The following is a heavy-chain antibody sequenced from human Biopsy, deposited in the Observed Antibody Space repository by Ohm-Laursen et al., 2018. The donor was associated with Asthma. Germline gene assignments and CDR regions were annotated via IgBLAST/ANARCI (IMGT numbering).Heavy chain of an antibody. CDR1: NGSISSNFYY. V-gene: IGHV4-39*01. D-gene: IGHD6-13*01. CDR3: ARQKLAAAEGPFDL. Sequence: PGTLSLTWAVSNGSISSNFYYWGWIRQPPGKGLEWVGSIHKNGIGYYKSSLKSRLTISVDTSKNQFSLKVTSATAADTAVYYCARQKLAAAEGPFDLWGQGTMVTVSS. J-gene: IGHJ3*01. CDR2: IHKNGIG.